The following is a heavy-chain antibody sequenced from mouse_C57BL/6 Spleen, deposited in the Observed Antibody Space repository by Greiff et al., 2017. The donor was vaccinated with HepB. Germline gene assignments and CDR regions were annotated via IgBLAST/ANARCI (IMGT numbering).Heavy chain of an antibody. CDR3: ASGYYGKGFDY. Sequence: QVQLQQPGAELVKPGASVKLSCKASGYTFTSYWMQWVKQRPGQGLEWIGEIDPSDSYTNYNQKFKGKATLTVDTSSSTAYMQLSSLTSEDSAVYYCASGYYGKGFDYWGQGTTLTVSS. D-gene: IGHD1-1*01. CDR2: IDPSDSYT. J-gene: IGHJ2*01. CDR1: GYTFTSYW. V-gene: IGHV1-50*01.